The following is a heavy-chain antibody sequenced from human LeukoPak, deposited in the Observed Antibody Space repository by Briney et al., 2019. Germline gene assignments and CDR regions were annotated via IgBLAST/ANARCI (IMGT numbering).Heavy chain of an antibody. CDR3: ARVPIPEVLWFGEEQGGYYYYYMDV. CDR2: ISGYNGKT. D-gene: IGHD3-10*01. V-gene: IGHV1-18*01. CDR1: GYTFTSYG. Sequence: ASVKVSCKASGYTFTSYGISWVRQAPGQGLEWMGWISGYNGKTNYAQQLQGRVTMTTDTSTSTAYMELRSLRSDDTAMYYYARVPIPEVLWFGEEQGGYYYYYMDVWGKGTTVTISS. J-gene: IGHJ6*03.